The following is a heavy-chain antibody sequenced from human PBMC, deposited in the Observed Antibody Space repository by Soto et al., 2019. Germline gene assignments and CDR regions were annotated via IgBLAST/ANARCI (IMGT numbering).Heavy chain of an antibody. Sequence: GGSLRLSCAASGFTFSTQAMHWVRQAPGKGLEWVAVIWSDGSNKYYADSVKGRFTISRDNSKNTLYLQMNSLRAEDTAVYYCAREFWSGPFDYWGQGTLVTVSS. CDR2: IWSDGSNK. CDR3: AREFWSGPFDY. D-gene: IGHD3-3*01. J-gene: IGHJ4*02. V-gene: IGHV3-33*08. CDR1: GFTFSTQA.